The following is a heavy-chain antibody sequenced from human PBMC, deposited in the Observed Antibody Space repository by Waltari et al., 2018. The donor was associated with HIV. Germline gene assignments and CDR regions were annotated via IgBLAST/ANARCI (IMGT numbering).Heavy chain of an antibody. CDR2: MKSKIDGGTT. CDR3: SMAILAVAGIARSY. D-gene: IGHD6-13*01. J-gene: IGHJ4*02. V-gene: IGHV3-15*01. Sequence: EVQLVESGRDLVKPGGCLRLSCAASGFTVTNAWMTWVRQAPGTGQAVVGAMKSKIDGGTTDNAAPLKGRFTISSDGLSNTLYLQVDSIVVDDTGVDYCSMAILAVAGIARSYWGQQPLVTVSS. CDR1: GFTVTNAW.